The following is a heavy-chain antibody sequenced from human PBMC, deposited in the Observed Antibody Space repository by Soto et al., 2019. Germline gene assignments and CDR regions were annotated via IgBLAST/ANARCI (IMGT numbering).Heavy chain of an antibody. D-gene: IGHD3-10*01. CDR1: GFTFNSYW. CDR3: ARGGLGSYLLDY. J-gene: IGHJ4*02. Sequence: EVQLVESGGGSVQPGGSLRLSCAASGFTFNSYWVHWVRQVPGKGLVWLSRINMDGTRTNYADSVKGRFAISRDNTKNTVYVQMNSMGVEDSAEYYCARGGLGSYLLDYWGQGTLVSVSS. V-gene: IGHV3-74*01. CDR2: INMDGTRT.